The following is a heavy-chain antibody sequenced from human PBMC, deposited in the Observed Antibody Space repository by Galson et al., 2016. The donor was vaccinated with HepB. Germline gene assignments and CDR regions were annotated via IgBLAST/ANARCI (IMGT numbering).Heavy chain of an antibody. J-gene: IGHJ5*02. Sequence: QSGTEVKKPGESLKISCKGSGYTFSPYWIAWVRHIAGKGLEWLGIIYPGNSETRYRPTFQGLVTISADKSISTPYLQWISLQASYTAVYYSARERAPYYNNGALDLWGQGTLVTVSS. CDR3: ARERAPYYNNGALDL. CDR1: GYTFSPYW. CDR2: IYPGNSET. V-gene: IGHV5-51*01. D-gene: IGHD3-10*01.